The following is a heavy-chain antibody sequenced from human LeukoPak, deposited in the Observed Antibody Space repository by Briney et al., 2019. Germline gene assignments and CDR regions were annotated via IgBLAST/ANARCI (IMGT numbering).Heavy chain of an antibody. D-gene: IGHD3-22*01. CDR3: ARLPPSSSSSGLCYGCEP. Sequence: GESLRIFCKGSEYSFSNYWITWVRQMPGKGLEWMGRIDPTDSYATYSPSFQGHVTISADKSISTGYLQWSSLKTSDTAMYYFARLPPSSSSSGLCYGCEPWGQGTLVTVSS. CDR2: IDPTDSYA. J-gene: IGHJ5*02. V-gene: IGHV5-10-1*01. CDR1: EYSFSNYW.